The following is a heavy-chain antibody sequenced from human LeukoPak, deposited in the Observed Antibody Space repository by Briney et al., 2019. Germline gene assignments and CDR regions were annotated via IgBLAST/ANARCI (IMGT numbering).Heavy chain of an antibody. V-gene: IGHV4-34*01. J-gene: IGHJ4*02. CDR2: INHSGST. CDR1: GGSFSGYY. Sequence: SETLSLTCAVYGGSFSGYYWSWIRQPPGKGLEWIGEINHSGSTNYNPSLKSRVTISVDTSKNQFSLKLSSVTAADTAVYYCARAADQLVGDYWGQGTLVNGSS. CDR3: ARAADQLVGDY. D-gene: IGHD6-6*01.